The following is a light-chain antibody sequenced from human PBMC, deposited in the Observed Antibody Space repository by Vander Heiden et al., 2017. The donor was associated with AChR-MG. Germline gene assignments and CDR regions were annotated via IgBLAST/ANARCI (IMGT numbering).Light chain of an antibody. CDR1: SSDVGGYNY. Sequence: QPALTQPASVSVSPGQSLTISCNGTSSDVGGYNYDSWYQQHPGKAPKLMIYDVSKRPSGVSNRFSGSKSGNTASLTISGLQAEDEADYYCSSYTSSSSYVFGTGTKVTVL. J-gene: IGLJ1*01. CDR2: DVS. V-gene: IGLV2-14*01. CDR3: SSYTSSSSYV.